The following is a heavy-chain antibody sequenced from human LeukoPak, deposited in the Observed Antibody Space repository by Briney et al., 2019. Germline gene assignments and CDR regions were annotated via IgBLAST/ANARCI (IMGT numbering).Heavy chain of an antibody. CDR1: GFTFSSYA. CDR3: AKDFGRGYCSSTSCYSTAGNWFDP. D-gene: IGHD2-2*01. J-gene: IGHJ5*02. CDR2: ISGSGGST. V-gene: IGHV3-23*01. Sequence: GGSLRLSCAASGFTFSSYAMSWVRQTPGKGLEWVSAISGSGGSTYYADSVKGRFTISRDNSKNTLYLQMNSLRAEDTAVYYCAKDFGRGYCSSTSCYSTAGNWFDPWGQGTLVTVSS.